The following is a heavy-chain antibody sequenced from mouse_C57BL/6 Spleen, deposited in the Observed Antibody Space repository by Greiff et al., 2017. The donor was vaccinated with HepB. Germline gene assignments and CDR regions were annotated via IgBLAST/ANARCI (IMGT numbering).Heavy chain of an antibody. CDR3: ARGGPYTGVDY. Sequence: QVHVKQSGAELVKPGASVKMSCKASGYTFTSYWITWVKQRPGQGLEWIGDIYPGSGSTNYNEKFKSKATLTVDTSSSTAYMQLSSLTSEDSAVYYCARGGPYTGVDYWGQGTTLTVSS. V-gene: IGHV1-55*01. CDR1: GYTFTSYW. CDR2: IYPGSGST. J-gene: IGHJ2*01. D-gene: IGHD4-1*01.